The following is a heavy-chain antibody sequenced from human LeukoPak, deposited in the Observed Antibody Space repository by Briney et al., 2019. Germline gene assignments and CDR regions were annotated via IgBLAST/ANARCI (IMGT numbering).Heavy chain of an antibody. D-gene: IGHD5-18*01. J-gene: IGHJ4*02. CDR2: ISSSSSTI. CDR3: ARGGGRGYSYWFDY. V-gene: IGHV3-48*01. Sequence: GGSLRLSCAASGFTFSSYSMNWVRQAPGKGLEWVSYISSSSSTIYYADSVKGRFTISRDNAKNSLYLQMNSLRAEDTAVYYCARGGGRGYSYWFDYWGQGTLVTVSS. CDR1: GFTFSSYS.